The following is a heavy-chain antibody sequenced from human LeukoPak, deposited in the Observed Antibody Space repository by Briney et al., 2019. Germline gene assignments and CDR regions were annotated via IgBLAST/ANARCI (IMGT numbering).Heavy chain of an antibody. J-gene: IGHJ3*02. CDR1: GGSISSNY. V-gene: IGHV4-59*13. Sequence: TETLSLTCTISGGSISSNYWSWIRQPPGKGLEWIGYCHYSGNTNYNPSLKSRATISVDMSKNQFSLTLNSVTAADTAVYYCARSASSTSRSAFDIWGQGTRVTASS. CDR2: CHYSGNT. CDR3: ARSASSTSRSAFDI.